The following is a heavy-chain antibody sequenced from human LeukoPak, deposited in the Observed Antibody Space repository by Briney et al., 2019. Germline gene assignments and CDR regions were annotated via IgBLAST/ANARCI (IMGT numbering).Heavy chain of an antibody. CDR1: GGSISSGSYY. Sequence: SQTLSLTGTVSGGSISSGSYYWSWIRQPAGKGLEWIGRIYTSGSTNYNPSLKSRVTISVDTSKNQFSLKLSSVTAADTAVYYCARETIYGVDRPSIDYWGQGTLVIVSS. J-gene: IGHJ4*02. CDR2: IYTSGST. D-gene: IGHD3-3*01. V-gene: IGHV4-61*02. CDR3: ARETIYGVDRPSIDY.